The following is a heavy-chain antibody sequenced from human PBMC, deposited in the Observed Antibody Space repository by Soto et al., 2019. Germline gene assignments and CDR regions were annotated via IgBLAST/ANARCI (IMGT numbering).Heavy chain of an antibody. CDR1: GFSLTTRGVG. CDR2: TYWDDEK. V-gene: IGHV2-5*02. J-gene: IGHJ4*02. Sequence: QITLNASGPTVVRPTETLTLTCRFSGFSLTTRGVGVGWIRQSPAKAPEWLALTYWDDEKRYSASLKSRLTITKDTSKNQVVLTVSDLDPTDTATYYCAHRVLRTVFGLVTTTAIYFDFWGQGTPVAVSS. CDR3: AHRVLRTVFGLVTTTAIYFDF. D-gene: IGHD3-3*01.